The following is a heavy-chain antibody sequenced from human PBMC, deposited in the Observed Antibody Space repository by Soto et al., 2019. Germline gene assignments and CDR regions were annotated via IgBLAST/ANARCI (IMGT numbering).Heavy chain of an antibody. D-gene: IGHD2-15*01. J-gene: IGHJ6*02. Sequence: PGESLKISCKGSGYSFTSYWIGWVRQMPGKGLEWMGIIYPGDSETRYSPSFQGQVTISVDKSISTAYLQWSSLKASDTAKYYCARPGGLVAATNDYYYGTDVWGQGTTVTVYS. CDR3: ARPGGLVAATNDYYYGTDV. V-gene: IGHV5-51*01. CDR2: IYPGDSET. CDR1: GYSFTSYW.